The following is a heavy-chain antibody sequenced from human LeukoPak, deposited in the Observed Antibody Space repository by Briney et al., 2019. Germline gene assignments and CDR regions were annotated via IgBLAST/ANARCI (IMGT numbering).Heavy chain of an antibody. CDR1: GLTFSSYS. J-gene: IGHJ4*02. CDR2: ISASGGDT. Sequence: PGGSLRLSCVVSGLTFSSYSMSWVRQAPGKGLDWVSGISASGGDTWYPDSVKGRFTISRENSKNTLFLQMSSLRVEDTAMYYCAKDAAGPEYWGQGTLVTVSS. CDR3: AKDAAGPEY. D-gene: IGHD6-13*01. V-gene: IGHV3-23*01.